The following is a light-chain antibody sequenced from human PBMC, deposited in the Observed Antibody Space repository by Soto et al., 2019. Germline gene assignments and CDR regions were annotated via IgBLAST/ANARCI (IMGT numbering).Light chain of an antibody. V-gene: IGLV2-11*01. Sequence: QSALTQPRSVSGSPGQSITISCTGTSSDVGGYNYVSWYQQHPGKAPELMVYDVTKRPSGVPDRFSGFKSCNTASLTISGLQAEDEADYYCCSFADSHTWGFGGVTKLTVL. CDR3: CSFADSHTWG. CDR1: SSDVGGYNY. J-gene: IGLJ3*02. CDR2: DVT.